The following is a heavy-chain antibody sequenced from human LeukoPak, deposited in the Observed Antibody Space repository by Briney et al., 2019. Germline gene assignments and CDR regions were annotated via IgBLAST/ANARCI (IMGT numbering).Heavy chain of an antibody. J-gene: IGHJ4*02. CDR2: VDYSGGDT. D-gene: IGHD6-19*01. V-gene: IGHV3-21*01. CDR1: GFTLSSYE. Sequence: GGSLRLSCIASGFTLSSYEMSWIRQAPGKGLEWVSSVDYSGGDTHYADSVMGRFTISRDNAKNSLYLQMNSLRAEDTAVYYCARAGSFPDYWGQGTLVTVSS. CDR3: ARAGSFPDY.